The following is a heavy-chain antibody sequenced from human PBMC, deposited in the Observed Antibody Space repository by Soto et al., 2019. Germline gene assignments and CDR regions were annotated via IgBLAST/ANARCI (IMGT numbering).Heavy chain of an antibody. Sequence: EVQLVESGGGLVQPGGSLRLSCAASGFTFSSYSMNWVRQAPGKGLEWVSYISSSSSTIYYADSVKGRFTISRDNAKNSLYLQMNSLRAEDTAVYYCAVVPAANGHYGMDLWGQGTTVTVSS. CDR1: GFTFSSYS. CDR2: ISSSSSTI. V-gene: IGHV3-48*01. J-gene: IGHJ6*02. D-gene: IGHD2-2*01. CDR3: AVVPAANGHYGMDL.